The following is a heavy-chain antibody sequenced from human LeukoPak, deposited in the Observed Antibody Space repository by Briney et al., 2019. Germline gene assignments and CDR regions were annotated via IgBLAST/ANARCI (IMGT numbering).Heavy chain of an antibody. V-gene: IGHV4-34*01. CDR1: GGSFSGYY. J-gene: IGHJ4*02. D-gene: IGHD5-18*01. Sequence: SETLSLTCAVYGGSFSGYYWSWIRQPPGKALEWIGEINHSGSTNYNPPLKSRVTISVDTSKNQFSLKLSSVTAAATAVYYCARGRPSGYCYGYLYYWGQGTLVTVSS. CDR3: ARGRPSGYCYGYLYY. CDR2: INHSGST.